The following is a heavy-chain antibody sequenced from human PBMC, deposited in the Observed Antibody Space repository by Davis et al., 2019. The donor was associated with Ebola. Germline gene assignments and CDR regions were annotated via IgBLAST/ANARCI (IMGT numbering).Heavy chain of an antibody. CDR1: GGTFSSYA. D-gene: IGHD2-21*01. Sequence: AASVKVSCKASGGTFSSYAISWVRQAPGQGLEWMGGIIPIFGTANYAQKFQGRVTITADESTSTVYMELSSLRSEDTAVYYCARALRIFPDVWGQGTTVTVSS. CDR2: IIPIFGTA. V-gene: IGHV1-69*13. J-gene: IGHJ6*02. CDR3: ARALRIFPDV.